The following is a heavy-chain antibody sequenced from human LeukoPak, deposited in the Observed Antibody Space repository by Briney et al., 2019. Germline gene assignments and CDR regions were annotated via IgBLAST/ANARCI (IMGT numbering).Heavy chain of an antibody. CDR2: INPKSSAT. Sequence: ASVKVSCKASGYTFIGNYIHWVRQAPGQGLEWMGWINPKSSATSSARKFQGRVTMTRDTSIGTAYMELSRLRSDDTAVYYCARGNVECIGDICYKRGNWFDPWGQGTLVTVSS. V-gene: IGHV1-2*02. CDR1: GYTFIGNY. D-gene: IGHD2-8*02. J-gene: IGHJ5*02. CDR3: ARGNVECIGDICYKRGNWFDP.